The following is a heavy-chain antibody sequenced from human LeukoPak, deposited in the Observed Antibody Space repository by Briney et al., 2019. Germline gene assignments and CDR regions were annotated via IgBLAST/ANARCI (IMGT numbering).Heavy chain of an antibody. CDR1: GFTFSNYW. CDR2: IDNAGSIT. D-gene: IGHD3-16*01. Sequence: GGSLRLSCAASGFTFSNYWIHWVRQAPGKGLVWVSRIDNAGSITTYADSVKGRFTISRDNAENTLYLQMNSLRAEDTAVYYCSLGQAHGMDVWGQGTTVTVSS. V-gene: IGHV3-74*03. J-gene: IGHJ6*02. CDR3: SLGQAHGMDV.